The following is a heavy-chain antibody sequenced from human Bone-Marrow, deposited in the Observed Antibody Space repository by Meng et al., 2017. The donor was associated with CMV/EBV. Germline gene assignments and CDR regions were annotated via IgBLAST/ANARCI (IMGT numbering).Heavy chain of an antibody. CDR1: GFAFSTDA. CDR3: ARLGSYTYYYHGMDV. J-gene: IGHJ6*02. Sequence: GESLKISCAASGFAFSTDAMTWVRQAPGKGLEWVSVIYSGGSATYHADSVKGRFHISRDNSKNMVYLQMNSLRADDTARYYCARLGSYTYYYHGMDVWGQGTTVTVSS. D-gene: IGHD3-10*01. V-gene: IGHV3-23*03. CDR2: IYSGGSAT.